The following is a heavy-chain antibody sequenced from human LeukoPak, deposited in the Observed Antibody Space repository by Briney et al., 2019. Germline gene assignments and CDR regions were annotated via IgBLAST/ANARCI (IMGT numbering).Heavy chain of an antibody. CDR2: TYYRSKWYN. CDR1: GDSVSSNNAV. CDR3: ARDLYSSGWYRFDY. J-gene: IGHJ4*02. Sequence: SQTLSLTCAISGDSVSSNNAVWAWIRQSPSRGLEWLGRTYYRSKWYNDYAVSVKSRITINPDTSKNQFSLQLNSVTPEDTAVYYCARDLYSSGWYRFDYWGQGTLVTVSS. D-gene: IGHD6-19*01. V-gene: IGHV6-1*01.